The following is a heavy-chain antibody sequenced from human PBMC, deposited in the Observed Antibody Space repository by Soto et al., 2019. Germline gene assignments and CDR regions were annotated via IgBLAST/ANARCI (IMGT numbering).Heavy chain of an antibody. J-gene: IGHJ6*03. CDR3: EGRIRITIFGVENYYYYYMDV. CDR1: GYTFTSYD. V-gene: IGHV1-8*01. Sequence: ASVKVSCKASGYTFTSYDINWVRQATGQGLEWMGWMNPNSGNTGYAQKFQGRVTMTRNTSISTAYMELSSLRSEDTAVYYCEGRIRITIFGVENYYYYYMDVWGKGTTVTVS. CDR2: MNPNSGNT. D-gene: IGHD3-3*01.